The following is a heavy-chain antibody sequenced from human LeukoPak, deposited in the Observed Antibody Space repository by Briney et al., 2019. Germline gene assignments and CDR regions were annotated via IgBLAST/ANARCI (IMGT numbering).Heavy chain of an antibody. J-gene: IGHJ6*02. CDR1: GFTFSSYS. V-gene: IGHV3-21*01. Sequence: GGSLRLSCAASGFTFSSYSMNWVRQAPGKGLEWVSSISSSSSYIYYADSVKARFTISRDNAKNSLYLQMNSLRAEDTAVYYCARDWGYYYYYGMDVWGQGTTVTVSS. CDR2: ISSSSSYI. D-gene: IGHD3-16*01. CDR3: ARDWGYYYYYGMDV.